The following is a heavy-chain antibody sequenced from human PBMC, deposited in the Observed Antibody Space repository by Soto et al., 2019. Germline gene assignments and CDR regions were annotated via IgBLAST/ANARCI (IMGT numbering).Heavy chain of an antibody. V-gene: IGHV1-69*12. J-gene: IGHJ6*02. D-gene: IGHD6-13*01. CDR2: IIPIFGTA. CDR3: ARSDPIAAAGWVYYYGMDV. Sequence: QVQLVQSGAEVKKPGSSVKVSCKASGGTFSSYAISWVRQAPGQGLEWMGGIIPIFGTANYAQKFQGRVTTTADQSTSTAYMELSSLRSEDTAVYYWARSDPIAAAGWVYYYGMDVWGQGTTVTVSS. CDR1: GGTFSSYA.